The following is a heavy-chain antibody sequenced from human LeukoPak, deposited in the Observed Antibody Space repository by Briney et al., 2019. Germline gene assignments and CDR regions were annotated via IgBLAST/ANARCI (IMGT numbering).Heavy chain of an antibody. CDR2: IRSKANSYAT. CDR3: TSFFWEGRGVYVFNM. Sequence: SGGSLRLSCVASGFTFRSYEMNWVRQAPGKGLEWVGRIRSKANSYATAYAASVKGRFTISRDDSKNTAYLQMNSLKTEDTAVYYFTSFFWEGRGVYVFNMGAKG. V-gene: IGHV3-73*01. CDR1: GFTFRSYE. J-gene: IGHJ6*03. D-gene: IGHD3-10*01.